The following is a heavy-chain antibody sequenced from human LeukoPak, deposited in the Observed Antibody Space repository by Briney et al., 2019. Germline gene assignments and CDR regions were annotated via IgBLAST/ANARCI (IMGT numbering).Heavy chain of an antibody. J-gene: IGHJ4*02. V-gene: IGHV3-30*04. Sequence: GGSLRLSCAASGFTFSSYAMHWVRQAPGKGLEWVAVISYDGSNKYYADSVKGRFTISRDNSKNTLYLQMNSLRAEDTAVYYCAKGHLPYIVVVVAAPDYWGQGTLVTVSS. CDR2: ISYDGSNK. CDR3: AKGHLPYIVVVVAAPDY. CDR1: GFTFSSYA. D-gene: IGHD2-15*01.